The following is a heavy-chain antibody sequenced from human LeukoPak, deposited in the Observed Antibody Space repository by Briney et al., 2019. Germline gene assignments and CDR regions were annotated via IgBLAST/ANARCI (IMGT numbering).Heavy chain of an antibody. J-gene: IGHJ4*02. V-gene: IGHV3-66*01. CDR3: ARDGHRSGWYAELDS. CDR2: IYSGGST. D-gene: IGHD6-19*01. Sequence: GGSLRLSCAASGFTVSSNYMSWVRQAPGKGLEWVSVIYSGGSTYYADSVKGRFTISRDNSKNTLYLQMNSLRAEDTAVYYCARDGHRSGWYAELDSWGQGALVTVSS. CDR1: GFTVSSNY.